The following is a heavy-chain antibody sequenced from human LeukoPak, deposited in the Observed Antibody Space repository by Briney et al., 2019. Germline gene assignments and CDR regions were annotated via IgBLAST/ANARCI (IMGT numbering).Heavy chain of an antibody. Sequence: GGSLRLSCAASGFTFSSYSMNWVRQAPGKGLEWVSSISSSSSYIYYADSVKGRFTTSRDNAKNSLYLQMNSLRAEDTAVYYCAREGVWSGDIAHAFDIWGQGTMVTVSS. CDR1: GFTFSSYS. CDR2: ISSSSSYI. D-gene: IGHD3-10*01. V-gene: IGHV3-21*01. J-gene: IGHJ3*02. CDR3: AREGVWSGDIAHAFDI.